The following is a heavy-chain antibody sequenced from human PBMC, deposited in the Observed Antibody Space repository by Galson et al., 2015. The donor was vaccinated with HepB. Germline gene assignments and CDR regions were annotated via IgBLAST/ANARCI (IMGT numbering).Heavy chain of an antibody. Sequence: LRLSCAASGFTFSNAWMSWVRQAPGKGLEWVGRIKSKTDGGTTDYAAPVKGRFTISRDDSKNTLYLQMNSLKTEDTAVYYCTTEIGLYDFWSGYYSYWGQGTLVTVSS. D-gene: IGHD3-3*01. J-gene: IGHJ4*02. CDR1: GFTFSNAW. V-gene: IGHV3-15*01. CDR3: TTEIGLYDFWSGYYSY. CDR2: IKSKTDGGTT.